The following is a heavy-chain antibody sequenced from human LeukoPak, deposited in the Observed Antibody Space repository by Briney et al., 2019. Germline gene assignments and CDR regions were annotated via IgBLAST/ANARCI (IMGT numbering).Heavy chain of an antibody. Sequence: SETLSLTCTVSGGSISSGGYYWSWIRQHPGKGLEWIGYIYYSGSTYYNPSLKSRVTISVDTSKNQFSLKLSSATAADTAVYYCARVVGATYFDYRGQGTLVTVSS. D-gene: IGHD1-26*01. CDR1: GGSISSGGYY. V-gene: IGHV4-31*03. J-gene: IGHJ4*02. CDR2: IYYSGST. CDR3: ARVVGATYFDY.